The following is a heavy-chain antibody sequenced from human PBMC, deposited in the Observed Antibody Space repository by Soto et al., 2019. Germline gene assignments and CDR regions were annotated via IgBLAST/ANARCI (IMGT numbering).Heavy chain of an antibody. CDR1: GGSFSGYY. CDR3: ARDGRYCSSTSCYGTIDY. J-gene: IGHJ4*02. D-gene: IGHD2-2*01. V-gene: IGHV4-34*01. Sequence: SETLSLTCAVYGGSFSGYYWSWIRQPPGKGLEWIGEINHSGSTNYNPSLKSRVTISVDTSKNQFSLKLSSVTAADTAVYYCARDGRYCSSTSCYGTIDYWGQGTLVTVSS. CDR2: INHSGST.